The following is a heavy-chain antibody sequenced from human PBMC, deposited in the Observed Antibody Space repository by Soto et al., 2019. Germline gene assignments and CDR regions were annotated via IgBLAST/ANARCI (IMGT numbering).Heavy chain of an antibody. V-gene: IGHV1-18*01. CDR2: ISAYNGNT. Sequence: GASVKVSCKASGYTFTSYGISWVRQAPGQGLEWMGWISAYNGNTNYAQKLQGRVTMTTDTSTSTAYMELSSLRSEDTAVYYCARAPRSRTYYDFWSGRTDRMDVWGKGTTVTVSS. CDR1: GYTFTSYG. CDR3: ARAPRSRTYYDFWSGRTDRMDV. D-gene: IGHD3-3*01. J-gene: IGHJ6*03.